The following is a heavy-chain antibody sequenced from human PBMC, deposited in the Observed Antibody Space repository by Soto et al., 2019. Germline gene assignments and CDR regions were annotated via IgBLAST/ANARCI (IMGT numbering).Heavy chain of an antibody. V-gene: IGHV3-23*01. Sequence: GGSLRLSCVASGFTFSSYAMSWGRQAPGKGLEWVSVISGSDGTTFYVDSVKGRFTISRDNSKNTLYLQMNSLTAEDTALYYCAKDRPHGATTGSTIDYWGQGTLVTAPQ. CDR1: GFTFSSYA. CDR3: AKDRPHGATTGSTIDY. J-gene: IGHJ4*02. CDR2: ISGSDGTT. D-gene: IGHD1-26*01.